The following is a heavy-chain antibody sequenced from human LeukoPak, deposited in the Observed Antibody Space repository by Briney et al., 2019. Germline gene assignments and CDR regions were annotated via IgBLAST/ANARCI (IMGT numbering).Heavy chain of an antibody. V-gene: IGHV3-7*03. J-gene: IGHJ5*02. Sequence: GGSLRLSCAASGFTFSSYWMSWVRQAPGKGLEWVANIKQDGSEKYYVDSVKGRSTISRDNAKNSLYLQMNSLRAEDTAVYYCARGNYGDYTHNWFDPWGQGTLVTVSS. CDR2: IKQDGSEK. D-gene: IGHD4-17*01. CDR3: ARGNYGDYTHNWFDP. CDR1: GFTFSSYW.